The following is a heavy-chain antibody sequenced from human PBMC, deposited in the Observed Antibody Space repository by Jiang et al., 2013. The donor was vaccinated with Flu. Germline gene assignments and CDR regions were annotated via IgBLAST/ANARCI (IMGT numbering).Heavy chain of an antibody. Sequence: GSGLVKPSETLSLSCTVSGGSIISENSYWGWIRQPPGKGLEWIGTIYYSGTTYYNPSLKNRVTISVDTSKKQFSLKLSSVTAADTAVYYCASQHWDHGVGEFIICPTWGQGTLVTVSS. CDR2: IYYSGTT. CDR1: GGSIISENSY. D-gene: IGHD3-16*01. J-gene: IGHJ4*02. V-gene: IGHV4-39*07. CDR3: ASQHWDHGVGEFIICPT.